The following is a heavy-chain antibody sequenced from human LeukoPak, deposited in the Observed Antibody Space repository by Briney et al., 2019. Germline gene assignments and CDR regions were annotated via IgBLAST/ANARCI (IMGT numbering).Heavy chain of an antibody. CDR2: IYSGGST. J-gene: IGHJ4*02. D-gene: IGHD1-1*01. CDR3: ARYRDDWNDDPFDY. Sequence: GGSLRLSCAASGFTVSSNYMSWVRQAPGKGLEWVSVIYSGGSTYYADSVKGRFTISRDNSKNTLYFQMNSLRAEDTAVYYCARYRDDWNDDPFDYWGQGTLVTSPQ. V-gene: IGHV3-53*01. CDR1: GFTVSSNY.